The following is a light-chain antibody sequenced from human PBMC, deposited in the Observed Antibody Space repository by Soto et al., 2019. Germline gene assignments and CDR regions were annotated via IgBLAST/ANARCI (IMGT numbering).Light chain of an antibody. V-gene: IGKV3-15*01. CDR3: QQYHNWPPT. J-gene: IGKJ1*01. Sequence: EIMMTQSPATLSVSPGETVSLSCRASQSATSFLGWYQQKPGQPPRLLIYGASTRATGIPARFSGGGSGTEFTLTITSLQSEDFAIYFCQQYHNWPPTFGQGTKVEIK. CDR1: QSATSF. CDR2: GAS.